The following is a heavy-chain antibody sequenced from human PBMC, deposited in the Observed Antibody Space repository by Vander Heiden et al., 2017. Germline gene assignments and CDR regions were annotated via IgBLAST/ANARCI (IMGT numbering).Heavy chain of an antibody. V-gene: IGHV4-4*07. Sequence: QVQLQESGPGLVKPSETLSLTCTVSGGSISSYYWSWIRQPAGKGLEWIGRIYTSGSTNYNPALKSRVTMSVDTSKNQFSLKMSSVTAADTAVYYCAREPYGWSLAFDYWGQRTLVTVSS. CDR1: GGSISSYY. J-gene: IGHJ4*02. CDR3: AREPYGWSLAFDY. D-gene: IGHD6-19*01. CDR2: IYTSGST.